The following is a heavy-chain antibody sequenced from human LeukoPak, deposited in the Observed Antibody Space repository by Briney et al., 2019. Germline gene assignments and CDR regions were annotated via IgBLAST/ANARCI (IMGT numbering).Heavy chain of an antibody. CDR3: ARTNPVYGDYDY. Sequence: GGSLRLSCAVSGFTVTDNHMSWVRQAPGKGLQWVSVIYPDGRTYYADSVKGRFTISRDISRNTLLLQMNSLRPDDTAVHYCARTNPVYGDYDYWGQGTLVTVSS. CDR1: GFTVTDNH. CDR2: IYPDGRT. J-gene: IGHJ4*02. V-gene: IGHV3-53*01. D-gene: IGHD4-17*01.